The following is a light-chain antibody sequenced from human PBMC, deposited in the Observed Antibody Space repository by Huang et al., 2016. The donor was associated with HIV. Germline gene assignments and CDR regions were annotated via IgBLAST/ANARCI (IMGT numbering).Light chain of an antibody. V-gene: IGKV3-15*01. Sequence: EIVMTQSPATLSVSPGERATLSCRASQSVSTYLAWYQQNHGQAPRLLIYDATTRATGIPARFSGSGSGTAFTLTISSLQSEDFAVYYCLQYKKSNTCGQGTKLEIK. J-gene: IGKJ2*01. CDR3: LQYKKSNT. CDR2: DAT. CDR1: QSVSTY.